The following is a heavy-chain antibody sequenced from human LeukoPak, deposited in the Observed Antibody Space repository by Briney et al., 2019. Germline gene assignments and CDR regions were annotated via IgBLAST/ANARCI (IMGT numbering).Heavy chain of an antibody. V-gene: IGHV3-23*01. CDR2: ISGSGGST. Sequence: PGGSLRLSCAASGFTFSSYGMSWVRQAPGKGLEWVSAISGSGGSTYYADSVKGRSTISRDNSKNTLYLQMNSLRAEDTAVYYCAKRTCSSTSCYVGAFDYWGQGTLVTVSS. CDR1: GFTFSSYG. D-gene: IGHD2-2*01. J-gene: IGHJ4*02. CDR3: AKRTCSSTSCYVGAFDY.